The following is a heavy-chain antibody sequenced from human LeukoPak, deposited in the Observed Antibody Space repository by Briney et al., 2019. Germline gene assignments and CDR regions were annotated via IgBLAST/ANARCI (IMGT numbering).Heavy chain of an antibody. CDR2: LYYSGST. D-gene: IGHD3-10*01. CDR3: ARSTVRGHSYYYYMDV. V-gene: IGHV4-39*07. J-gene: IGHJ6*03. CDR1: GGSISSSSYY. Sequence: SETLSLTCTVSGGSISSSSYYWGWIRQPPGKGLEWIGYLYYSGSTSYNPSLKSRVTISVDTSKNQFSLKLSSVTAADTAVYFCARSTVRGHSYYYYMDVWGKGTTVTVSS.